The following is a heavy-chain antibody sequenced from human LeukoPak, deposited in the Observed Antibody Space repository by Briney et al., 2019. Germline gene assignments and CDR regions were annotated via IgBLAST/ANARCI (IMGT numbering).Heavy chain of an antibody. Sequence: PSETLSLTCTVAGGSVNSGSYDWSWIRQPPGEGLEWIGYIYYSGNTDYNPSLRSRVTISVDTSKNQVSLKLTSVIAADTAVYYCARDPNSSRAFDIWGQGTMVTVSS. CDR3: ARDPNSSRAFDI. CDR2: IYYSGNT. V-gene: IGHV4-61*01. D-gene: IGHD6-19*01. J-gene: IGHJ3*02. CDR1: GGSVNSGSYD.